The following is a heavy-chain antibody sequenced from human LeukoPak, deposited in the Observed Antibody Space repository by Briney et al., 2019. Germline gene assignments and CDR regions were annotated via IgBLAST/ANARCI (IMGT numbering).Heavy chain of an antibody. J-gene: IGHJ4*02. V-gene: IGHV4-39*07. CDR3: ARTYYGSGSTTFDY. CDR1: GGSISSSSYY. CDR2: IYYSGST. Sequence: SETLSLTCTVSGGSISSSSYYWGWIRQPPGKGLEWMGSIYYSGSTYYNPSLKSRVTISVDTSKNQFSLKLNSVTAADTAVYYCARTYYGSGSTTFDYWGQGTLVTVSS. D-gene: IGHD3-10*01.